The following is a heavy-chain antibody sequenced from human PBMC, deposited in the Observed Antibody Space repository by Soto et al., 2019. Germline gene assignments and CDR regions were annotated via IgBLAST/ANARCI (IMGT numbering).Heavy chain of an antibody. Sequence: QLQLQESGSGLGKTSQTLSLTCAVSGGSISSGGYSWSWIRQPPGKGMEWIGYIYHSGSTYYNPSLKSRVTISVDRSKNQFSLKLSTVTAADTAVYYCARIPDRWGQGTLVTVSS. J-gene: IGHJ5*02. CDR3: ARIPDR. CDR1: GGSISSGGYS. D-gene: IGHD2-2*02. V-gene: IGHV4-30-2*01. CDR2: IYHSGST.